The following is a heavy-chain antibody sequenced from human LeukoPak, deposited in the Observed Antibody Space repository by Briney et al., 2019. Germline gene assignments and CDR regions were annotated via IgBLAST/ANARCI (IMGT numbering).Heavy chain of an antibody. CDR1: GYSFTNYR. V-gene: IGHV5-51*01. CDR3: ARRRDCTSGICYFDY. J-gene: IGHJ4*02. CDR2: IYPRDSDT. D-gene: IGHD2-8*01. Sequence: GESLNISCKRSGYSFTNYRIGWVRQMPGKGLEWMGIIYPRDSDTRYSPSFQGQVTISVDKSISTAYLQWRSLKASDTAMYYCARRRDCTSGICYFDYWGQGTLVTVSS.